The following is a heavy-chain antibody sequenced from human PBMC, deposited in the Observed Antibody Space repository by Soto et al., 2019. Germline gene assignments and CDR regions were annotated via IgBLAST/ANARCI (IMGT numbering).Heavy chain of an antibody. CDR2: VSFDASKK. D-gene: IGHD1-26*01. J-gene: IGHJ4*02. V-gene: IGHV3-30*03. Sequence: QVQLVESGGGVVQPGRSLRLSCAASGFNFSAYGMHWVRQAPGTGLELVALVSFDASKKYYADSVKGRFTISRDTSRNTLYLQMNSLRVEDTAVYYCRVGVADWGQGTRVTVSS. CDR3: RVGVAD. CDR1: GFNFSAYG.